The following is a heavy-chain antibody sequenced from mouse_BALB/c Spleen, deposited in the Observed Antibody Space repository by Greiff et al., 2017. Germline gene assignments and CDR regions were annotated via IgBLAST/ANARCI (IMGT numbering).Heavy chain of an antibody. J-gene: IGHJ3*01. CDR2: ISSGGSYT. V-gene: IGHV5-6-4*01. CDR1: GFTFSSYT. Sequence: EVKLVESGGGLVKPGGSLKLSCAASGFTFSSYTMSWVRQTPEKRLEWVATISSGGSYTYYPDSVKGRFTISRDNAKNTLYLQMSSLTSEDTAMYYCTRDRADYMGLAYGGQETLVTVSA. CDR3: TRDRADYMGLAY. D-gene: IGHD3-3*01.